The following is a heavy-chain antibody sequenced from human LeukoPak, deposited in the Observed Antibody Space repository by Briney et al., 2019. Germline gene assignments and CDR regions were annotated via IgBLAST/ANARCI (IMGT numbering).Heavy chain of an antibody. CDR1: GFTVSSNY. V-gene: IGHV3-53*04. Sequence: PGGSLRLSCAASGFTVSSNYMSWVRQAPGKGLEWVSVIYSGGSTYYADSVKGRFTISRYNSKNTLYLQMNSLRAEDTAVYYCARERSIVGATYFDYWGQGTLVTVSS. J-gene: IGHJ4*02. D-gene: IGHD1-26*01. CDR3: ARERSIVGATYFDY. CDR2: IYSGGST.